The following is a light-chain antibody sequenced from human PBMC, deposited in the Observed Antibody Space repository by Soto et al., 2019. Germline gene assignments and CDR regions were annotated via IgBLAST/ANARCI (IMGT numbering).Light chain of an antibody. CDR1: QGISNY. V-gene: IGKV1-27*01. J-gene: IGKJ1*01. CDR2: AAS. Sequence: DNQMTKSPSSLSASVGDRVTITCRASQGISNYLAWYLQKPGKVPKFLIYAASNLQSGVPSRFSASGSGTDFPLAISSLQPEDVATYCNQKYNSATWTFGQGTEVEIK. CDR3: QKYNSATWT.